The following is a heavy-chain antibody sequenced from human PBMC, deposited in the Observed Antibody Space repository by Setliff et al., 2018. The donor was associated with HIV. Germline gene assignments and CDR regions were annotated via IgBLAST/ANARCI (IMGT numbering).Heavy chain of an antibody. CDR2: INQDESQK. J-gene: IGHJ6*03. V-gene: IGHV3-7*01. CDR1: GFTFSSYG. Sequence: GGSLRLSCAASGFTFSSYGMHWVRQAPGKGLEWVANINQDESQKYYVGSVKGRFTISRGNAQNSLYLQMNNLRVEDTAVYYCARDGTRLLAAMDVWGKGTTVTVSS. CDR3: ARDGTRLLAAMDV.